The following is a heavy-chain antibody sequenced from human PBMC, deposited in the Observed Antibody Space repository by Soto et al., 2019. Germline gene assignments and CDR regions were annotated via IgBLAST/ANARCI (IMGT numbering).Heavy chain of an antibody. CDR1: GGSFSGYY. CDR2: INHSGST. V-gene: IGHV4-34*01. D-gene: IGHD6-13*01. J-gene: IGHJ4*02. CDR3: ARGGVAAAGSNFDY. Sequence: SETLSLTCAVYGGSFSGYYWSWIRQPPGKGLEWIGEINHSGSTNYNPSLKSRVTISVDTSKNQFSLKLSSVTAADTAVYYCARGGVAAAGSNFDYWGQGTLVTVSS.